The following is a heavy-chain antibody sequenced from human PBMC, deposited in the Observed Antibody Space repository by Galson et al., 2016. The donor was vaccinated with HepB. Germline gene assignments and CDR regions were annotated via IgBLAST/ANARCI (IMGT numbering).Heavy chain of an antibody. CDR1: GYMFSSYG. Sequence: SVKVSCKASGYMFSSYGISWVRQAPGQGLELMGWISAYSGDTDSEQKFHDRVTMTTDTSASTAYMELRSLRFDDTAVYYRARILVAAGPSSLTSPLSHSNTRPCRRLSGCSCEETRCSWRCLW. J-gene: IGHJ2*01. D-gene: IGHD1-26*01. V-gene: IGHV1-18*01. CDR2: ISAYSGDT. CDR3: ARILVAAGPSSLTSPLSHSNTRPCRRLSGCSCEETRCSWRCL.